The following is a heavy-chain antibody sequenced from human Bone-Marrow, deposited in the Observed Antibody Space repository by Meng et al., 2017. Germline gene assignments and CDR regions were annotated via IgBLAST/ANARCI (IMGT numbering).Heavy chain of an antibody. Sequence: QGQRPQWGHGLVKPSETLSLACAVYGGSFSGYYWSWIRQPPGKGLEWIGEINHSGSTNYNPSLKSRVTISVDTSKNQFSLKLSSVTAADTAVYYCARVPTTMAHDFDYWGQGTLVTVSS. CDR2: INHSGST. V-gene: IGHV4-34*01. CDR3: ARVPTTMAHDFDY. CDR1: GGSFSGYY. D-gene: IGHD4-11*01. J-gene: IGHJ4*02.